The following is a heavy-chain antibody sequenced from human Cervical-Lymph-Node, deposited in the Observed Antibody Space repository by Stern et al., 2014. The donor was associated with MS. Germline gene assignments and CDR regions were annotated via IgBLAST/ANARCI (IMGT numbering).Heavy chain of an antibody. D-gene: IGHD1-14*01. CDR1: GFKFSIYW. CDR2: IYPGDSKT. Sequence: VQLVQSGAELIRPGESLKISCKGSGFKFSIYWIAWVRQMPGKGLEWMGIIYPGDSKTRYSPSFQGQVTMSADKSTSPAYLQWSSLNASDTAMYFCARQTTAWASDVWGQGTLVTVSS. J-gene: IGHJ4*02. V-gene: IGHV5-51*01. CDR3: ARQTTAWASDV.